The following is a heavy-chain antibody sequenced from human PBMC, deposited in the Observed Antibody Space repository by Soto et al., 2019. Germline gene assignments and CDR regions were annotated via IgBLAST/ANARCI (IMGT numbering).Heavy chain of an antibody. D-gene: IGHD2-15*01. CDR3: ARTHPGSGGSCCNAFDI. CDR1: GFTFSDYG. J-gene: IGHJ3*02. CDR2: TSSSGSTI. V-gene: IGHV3-11*01. Sequence: GGSLRLSCEASGFTFSDYGMSWIRQTKGKGLEWVSYTSSSGSTIYYADSVKGRFTLSRDNAKNSMYLHMDSLRVEDTAVYYCARTHPGSGGSCCNAFDIWGQGTMVTVSS.